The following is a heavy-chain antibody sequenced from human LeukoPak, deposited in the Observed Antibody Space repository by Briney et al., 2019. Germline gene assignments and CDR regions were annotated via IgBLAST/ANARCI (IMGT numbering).Heavy chain of an antibody. CDR1: GFTFSSYA. D-gene: IGHD3-9*01. J-gene: IGHJ4*02. CDR3: ARDSGVILTGYCDY. Sequence: GGSLRLSCAASGFTFSSYAMSWVRQAPGKGLEWVSAISGSGGSTYYADSVKGRFTISRDNSKNTLYLQMNSLRAEDTAVYYCARDSGVILTGYCDYWGQGTLVTVSS. CDR2: ISGSGGST. V-gene: IGHV3-23*01.